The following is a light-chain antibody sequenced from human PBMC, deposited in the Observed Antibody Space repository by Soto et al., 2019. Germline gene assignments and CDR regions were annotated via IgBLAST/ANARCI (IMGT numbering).Light chain of an antibody. CDR1: QSISSY. CDR3: QQRSSWPWT. CDR2: AAS. Sequence: DIQMTHSPSSLSASVGEGVTITCRASQSISSYLNWYQQKPGKAPKLLIYAASSLQSGVPSRFSGSGSGTEFTLTIDSLQPEDFALFYCQQRSSWPWTFGQGTKVDI. J-gene: IGKJ1*01. V-gene: IGKV1-39*01.